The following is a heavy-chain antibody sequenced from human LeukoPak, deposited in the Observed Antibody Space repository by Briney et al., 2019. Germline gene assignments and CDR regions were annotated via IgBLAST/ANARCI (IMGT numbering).Heavy chain of an antibody. CDR1: GGTFSSYA. CDR2: IIPIFGTA. Sequence: SVKVSCKASGGTFSSYAISWVRQAPGQGLEWMGGIIPIFGTANYAQKFQGRVTITADESTSTAYMELSSLRSEDAAVYYCATVPLNNLRFLEWNFDYWGQGTLVTVSS. V-gene: IGHV1-69*13. CDR3: ATVPLNNLRFLEWNFDY. J-gene: IGHJ4*02. D-gene: IGHD3-3*01.